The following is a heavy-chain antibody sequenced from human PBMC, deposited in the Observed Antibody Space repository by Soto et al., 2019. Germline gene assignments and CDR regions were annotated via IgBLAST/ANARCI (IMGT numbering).Heavy chain of an antibody. D-gene: IGHD5-18*01. CDR2: IYHSGST. CDR1: GGSISSGGYS. Sequence: SETLSLTCAVSGGSISSGGYSWSWIRQPPGKGLEWIGYIYHSGSTYYNPSLKSRFTISRDNAKNSFYLQMNSLRAEDTAVYYCARGRPQPHWGQGTLVTVSS. J-gene: IGHJ4*02. CDR3: ARGRPQPH. V-gene: IGHV4-30-2*01.